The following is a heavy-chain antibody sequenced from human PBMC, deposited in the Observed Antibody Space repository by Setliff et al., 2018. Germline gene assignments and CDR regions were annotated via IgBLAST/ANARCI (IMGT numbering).Heavy chain of an antibody. J-gene: IGHJ4*02. CDR2: IYHSGSA. D-gene: IGHD3-22*01. CDR3: ARESRYYYDNLGTLDY. V-gene: IGHV4-30-4*08. Sequence: SETLSLTCTVSGDSISSGDYFWSWIRQPPGKGLEWIAYIYHSGSAYYNPSLKSRVSISVDTSKNQFSLKLSSVTAAVTAVYYCARESRYYYDNLGTLDYWGQGTLVTVSS. CDR1: GDSISSGDYF.